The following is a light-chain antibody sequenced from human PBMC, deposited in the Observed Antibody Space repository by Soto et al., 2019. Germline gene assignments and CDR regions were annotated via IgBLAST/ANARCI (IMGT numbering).Light chain of an antibody. CDR2: AAS. Sequence: DIQMTQSASSLSASVGDRVTLPWTASQSISSYLNWYQQKKGKAPKLLIYAASSLQSGVPSRFSGSGYGTDVNLTISSLQTEDFATYYCQQSYSTPKTFGQGTKVDIK. CDR1: QSISSY. J-gene: IGKJ1*01. CDR3: QQSYSTPKT. V-gene: IGKV1-39*01.